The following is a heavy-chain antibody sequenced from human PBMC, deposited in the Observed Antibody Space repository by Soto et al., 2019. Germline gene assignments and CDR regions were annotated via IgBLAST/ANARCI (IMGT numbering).Heavy chain of an antibody. CDR1: GFTFSRYY. CDR3: ARDDGLSSTNVKAFDL. V-gene: IGHV3-21*02. J-gene: IGHJ3*01. Sequence: VQLVESGGRLVEPGGSLRLSCAASGFTFSRYYMNWVRQAPGKGLEWVYSISTTSSNTHDADSLKGRFTISRDNAKKLLYLKMTSLRAEDTAVNYWARDDGLSSTNVKAFDLWGQGTKVNVSS. CDR2: ISTTSSNT. D-gene: IGHD2-2*01.